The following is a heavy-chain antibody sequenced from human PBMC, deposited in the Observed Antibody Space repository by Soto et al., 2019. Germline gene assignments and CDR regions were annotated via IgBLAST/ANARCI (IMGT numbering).Heavy chain of an antibody. V-gene: IGHV1-18*03. Sequence: QVHLVQSGAEVKKPGASVKVSCQASGYAFTTYGITWVRQAPGQGLEWMGWISDHNGNTNYAQKLQGRVTVTRDTSTSTAYMELRSLRSDDMAVYYCARGRYGDYWGQGPLVPVSS. CDR3: ARGRYGDY. J-gene: IGHJ4*02. D-gene: IGHD1-1*01. CDR1: GYAFTTYG. CDR2: ISDHNGNT.